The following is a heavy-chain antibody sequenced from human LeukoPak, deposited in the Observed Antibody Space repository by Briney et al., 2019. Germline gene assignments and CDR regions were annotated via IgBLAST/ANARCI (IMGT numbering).Heavy chain of an antibody. CDR2: IIPIFGTA. D-gene: IGHD4-23*01. CDR3: ARDRGYGGNSWWFDP. J-gene: IGHJ5*02. V-gene: IGHV1-69*05. Sequence: SVKVSCKASGGTFSSYAISWVRQAPGQGLEWMGGIIPIFGTANYAQKFQGRVTITTDESTSTANMELSSLRSEDTAVYYCARDRGYGGNSWWFDPWGQGTLVTVSS. CDR1: GGTFSSYA.